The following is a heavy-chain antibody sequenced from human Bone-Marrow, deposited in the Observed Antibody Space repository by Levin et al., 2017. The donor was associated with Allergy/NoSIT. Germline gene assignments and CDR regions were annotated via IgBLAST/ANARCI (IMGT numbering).Heavy chain of an antibody. D-gene: IGHD2-15*01. CDR1: GFTFSSYW. CDR2: IKQDGSEK. J-gene: IGHJ5*02. CDR3: ARDPRYCSGGSCYVGWFDP. Sequence: PGGSLRLSCAASGFTFSSYWMSWVRQAPGKGVEWVANIKQDGSEKYYVDSVKGRFTISRDNAKNSLYLQMNSLRAEDTAVYYCARDPRYCSGGSCYVGWFDPWGQGTLVTVSS. V-gene: IGHV3-7*01.